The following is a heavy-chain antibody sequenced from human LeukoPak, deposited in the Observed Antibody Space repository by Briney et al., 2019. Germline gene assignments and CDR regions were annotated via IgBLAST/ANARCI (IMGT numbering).Heavy chain of an antibody. V-gene: IGHV6-1*01. CDR3: ARARVADILTGYFPSEFDY. CDR2: TYYRSKWYN. D-gene: IGHD3-9*01. J-gene: IGHJ4*02. Sequence: SQTLSLTCAISGDSVSSNSAAWTWIRQSPSRGLEWLGRTYYRSKWYNDYAVSVKSRITINPDTSKNQFSLQLNSVTPEDTAVYYCARARVADILTGYFPSEFDYWGQGTWSPSPQ. CDR1: GDSVSSNSAA.